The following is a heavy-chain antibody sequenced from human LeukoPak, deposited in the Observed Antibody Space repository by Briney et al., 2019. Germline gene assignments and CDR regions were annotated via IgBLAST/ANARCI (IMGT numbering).Heavy chain of an antibody. Sequence: ASVKVSCKASGYTFTGYYMHWVRQAPGQGLEWMGWINPNSGGTNYAQKFQGRVTMTRDTSISTAYMELSRLRSEDTAVYYCARVWHDYVWGSYRPTTEYYFDYWGQGTLVTVSS. J-gene: IGHJ4*02. D-gene: IGHD3-16*02. CDR1: GYTFTGYY. CDR2: INPNSGGT. V-gene: IGHV1-2*02. CDR3: ARVWHDYVWGSYRPTTEYYFDY.